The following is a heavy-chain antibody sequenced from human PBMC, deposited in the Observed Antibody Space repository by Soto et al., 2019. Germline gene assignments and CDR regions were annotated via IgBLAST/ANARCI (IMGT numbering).Heavy chain of an antibody. CDR3: ARVVGSGYYSYYYYYYMDV. V-gene: IGHV3-66*01. Sequence: PGGSLRLSCAASGFTVSSNYMSWVRQAPGKGLEWVSVIYSGGSTYYADSVKGRFTISRDNSKNTLYLQMNSLRAEDTAVYYCARVVGSGYYSYYYYYYMDVWGKGTTVTVSS. D-gene: IGHD3-3*01. CDR2: IYSGGST. CDR1: GFTVSSNY. J-gene: IGHJ6*03.